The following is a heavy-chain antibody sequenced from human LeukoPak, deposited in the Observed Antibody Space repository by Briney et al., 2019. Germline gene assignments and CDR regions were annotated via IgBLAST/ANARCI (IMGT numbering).Heavy chain of an antibody. V-gene: IGHV3-23*01. Sequence: GGSLRLSCAASGFTFSTYAMSWVRQAPGKGLEWVSFISGSGGSTYHADSVRGRLTISRDNSKNTLYLQMNSLRAEDTAVYYCAKHAQGEYNSGWYYFDYWGQGTLVTVSS. CDR2: ISGSGGST. D-gene: IGHD6-19*01. CDR3: AKHAQGEYNSGWYYFDY. J-gene: IGHJ4*02. CDR1: GFTFSTYA.